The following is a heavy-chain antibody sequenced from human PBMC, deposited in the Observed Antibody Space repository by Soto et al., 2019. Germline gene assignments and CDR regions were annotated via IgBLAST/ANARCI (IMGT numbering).Heavy chain of an antibody. CDR3: ARGGAVTTLDH. CDR2: INPTGGTT. V-gene: IGHV1-46*01. Sequence: QVQLVQSGAEVKKPGASVKVSCKASGYTFTTYYVHWVRQAPGQGLEWMGIINPTGGTTTYAQKFRGXXTXTXXTSATTVYMDVSSLGSEDTAVYYCARGGAVTTLDHWGQGTLVTVS. D-gene: IGHD4-17*01. CDR1: GYTFTTYY. J-gene: IGHJ4*02.